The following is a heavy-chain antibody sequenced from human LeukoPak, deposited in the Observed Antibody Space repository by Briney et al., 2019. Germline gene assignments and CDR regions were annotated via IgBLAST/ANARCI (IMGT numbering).Heavy chain of an antibody. CDR1: GFTFTNYW. V-gene: IGHV3-7*01. Sequence: GGSLRLSCAASGFTFTNYWMTWVRQAPGKGPEWVANIRQDGSETNYVDSVRGRFTIARDNTKNSLYLQMTSLRGEDTAVYYCARYCTSGSCHPYYYYGMDVWGQGTTVIVSS. CDR2: IRQDGSET. J-gene: IGHJ6*02. CDR3: ARYCTSGSCHPYYYYGMDV. D-gene: IGHD2-15*01.